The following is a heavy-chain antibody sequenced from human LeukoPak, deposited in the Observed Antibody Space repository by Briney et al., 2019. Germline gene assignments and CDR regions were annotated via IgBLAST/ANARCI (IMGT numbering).Heavy chain of an antibody. J-gene: IGHJ6*02. CDR2: IYYSGST. Sequence: SETLSLTCTVSGGSISSDYWSWIRQPPGKGLEWIGYIYYSGSTNSNPSLKSRVTISVDTSKNQFSLKLSSVTAADTAVYFCARDTEMTTHYYYGMDVWGQGTTVTVSS. V-gene: IGHV4-59*01. CDR1: GGSISSDY. CDR3: ARDTEMTTHYYYGMDV. D-gene: IGHD4-11*01.